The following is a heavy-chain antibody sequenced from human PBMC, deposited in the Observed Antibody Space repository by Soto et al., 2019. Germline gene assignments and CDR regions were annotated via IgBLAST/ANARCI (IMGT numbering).Heavy chain of an antibody. D-gene: IGHD6-6*01. CDR1: GFSLSTSGVG. CDR3: ARGLATLPVFAFDV. V-gene: IGHV2-5*01. J-gene: IGHJ3*01. CDR2: IYWSGDE. Sequence: ESGPTLVNPTQTLTLTCSFSGFSLSTSGVGVGWVRQPPGKALEWLALIYWSGDEHYRPSLKSRLTITKATSKNQVVLIMTDMGPMDTATYYCARGLATLPVFAFDVWGQGTTVTVSS.